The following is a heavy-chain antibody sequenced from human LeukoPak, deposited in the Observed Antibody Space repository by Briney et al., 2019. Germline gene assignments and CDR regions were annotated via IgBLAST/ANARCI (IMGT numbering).Heavy chain of an antibody. CDR2: IYYSGST. D-gene: IGHD2-15*01. V-gene: IGHV4-39*07. CDR3: ARSYCSGGSCCYYYYYYMDV. CDR1: GGSISSGSYC. J-gene: IGHJ6*03. Sequence: PSQTLSLTCTVSGGSISSGSYCWSWIRQPAGKGLEWIGSIYYSGSTYYNPSLKSRVTISVDTSKNQFSLKLSSVTAADTAVYYCARSYCSGGSCCYYYYYYMDVWGKGTTVTVSS.